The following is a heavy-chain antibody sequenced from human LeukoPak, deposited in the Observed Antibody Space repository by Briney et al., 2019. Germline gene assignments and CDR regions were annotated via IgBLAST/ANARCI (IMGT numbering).Heavy chain of an antibody. V-gene: IGHV3-21*01. D-gene: IGHD6-6*01. CDR1: GFSFSSYS. J-gene: IGHJ5*02. CDR2: ITSTSSYI. Sequence: NPGGSLRLSCAASGFSFSSYSMDWVRQAPGKGLEWVSSITSTSSYIYYADSVKGRFTISRDNAKNSLYLQLNSLRAEDTAVYYCARDPVEYSSSSVNWFDPWGQGTLVTVSS. CDR3: ARDPVEYSSSSVNWFDP.